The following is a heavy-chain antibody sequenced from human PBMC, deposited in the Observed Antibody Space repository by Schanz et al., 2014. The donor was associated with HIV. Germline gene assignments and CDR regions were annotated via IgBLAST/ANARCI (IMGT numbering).Heavy chain of an antibody. Sequence: EVQLVESGGGLVQPGGSLRLSCAASGFTFSRYWMSWVRQAPGKGLEWVANIKQDGSEKHYVASVKGRFTISRDNAKNSLYLQMSSLRADDTAVYFCARDGYNSMSRKDYYFDSWGQGTLVTVSS. CDR2: IKQDGSEK. D-gene: IGHD5-12*01. CDR1: GFTFSRYW. CDR3: ARDGYNSMSRKDYYFDS. V-gene: IGHV3-7*01. J-gene: IGHJ4*02.